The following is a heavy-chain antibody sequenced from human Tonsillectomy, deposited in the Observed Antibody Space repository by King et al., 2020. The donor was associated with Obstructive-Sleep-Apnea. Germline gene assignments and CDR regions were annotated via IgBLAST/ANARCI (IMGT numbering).Heavy chain of an antibody. Sequence: QVQLQESGPGLVKPSQTLSLTCAVSGGSISSVGYFWSWIRQPPGKGLEWIGYIYYSGSTYYNPSLKSRVTISVDTSKNQFSLKRRSVTAADTAVYYCARESRDDSSDLHFDYWGQGTLVTVSS. CDR1: GGSISSVGYF. CDR2: IYYSGST. J-gene: IGHJ4*02. D-gene: IGHD3-22*01. CDR3: ARESRDDSSDLHFDY. V-gene: IGHV4-30-4*07.